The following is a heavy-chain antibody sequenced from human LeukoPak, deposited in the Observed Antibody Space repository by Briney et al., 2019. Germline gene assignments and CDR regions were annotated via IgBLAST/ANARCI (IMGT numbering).Heavy chain of an antibody. Sequence: SETLSLTCTVSGDFISSGAYYWSWIRQHPGKGLEWIGYIYYSGSTYYNPSLKSRVTISVDTSKNQFSLKLSSVTAADTAVYYCARVSPAGDGYGTWGQGTLVTVSS. D-gene: IGHD3-10*01. V-gene: IGHV4-31*03. CDR3: ARVSPAGDGYGT. CDR2: IYYSGST. J-gene: IGHJ5*02. CDR1: GDFISSGAYY.